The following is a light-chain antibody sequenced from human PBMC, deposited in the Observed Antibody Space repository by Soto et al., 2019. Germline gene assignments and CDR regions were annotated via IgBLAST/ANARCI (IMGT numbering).Light chain of an antibody. J-gene: IGLJ7*01. CDR1: RSNIGAGYH. CDR3: QSYDSGLSGSV. Sequence: QPVLTQPPSVSGAPGQGVTISCTGSRSNIGAGYHVHWYQQLPGAAPKLLIYNNNFRPSAVPDRFSAYISDTSASLAITGLQAEDEADYYCQSYDSGLSGSVFGSGTQLTVL. CDR2: NNN. V-gene: IGLV1-40*01.